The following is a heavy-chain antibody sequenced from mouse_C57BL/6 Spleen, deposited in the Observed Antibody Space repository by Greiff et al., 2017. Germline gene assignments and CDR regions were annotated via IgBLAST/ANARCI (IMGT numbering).Heavy chain of an antibody. CDR2: IDPSDSYT. Sequence: QVHVKQPGAELVMPGASVKLSCKASGYTFTSYWMHWVKQRPGQGLEWIGEIDPSDSYTNYNQKFKGKSTLTVDKSSSTAYMQLSSLTSEDSAVYYCARRGWPRDFDDWGQGTTLTVSS. J-gene: IGHJ2*01. V-gene: IGHV1-69*01. CDR3: ARRGWPRDFDD. CDR1: GYTFTSYW. D-gene: IGHD1-1*02.